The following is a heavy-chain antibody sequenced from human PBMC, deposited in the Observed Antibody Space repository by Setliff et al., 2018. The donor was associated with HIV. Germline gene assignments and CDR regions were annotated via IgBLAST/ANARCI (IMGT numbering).Heavy chain of an antibody. J-gene: IGHJ4*01. CDR1: GASISSYY. CDR3: ARHRDGGTYPLDY. D-gene: IGHD1-26*01. CDR2: IYTSGNT. Sequence: SETLSLTCTVSGASISSYYWNWFRQPAGKGLESLGRIYTSGNTRYNPSLKSRVTISLDTSKNRFSLQLTSVTAADTAVYYCARHRDGGTYPLDYWGLEPWSPSPQ. V-gene: IGHV4-4*07.